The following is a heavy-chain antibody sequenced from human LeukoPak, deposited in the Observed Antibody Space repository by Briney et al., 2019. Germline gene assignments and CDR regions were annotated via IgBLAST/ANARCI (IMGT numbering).Heavy chain of an antibody. V-gene: IGHV4-39*01. CDR3: ARVDTAMVTFDY. D-gene: IGHD5-18*01. J-gene: IGHJ4*02. Sequence: SETLSLTCTVSGGSISSSSYYWGWIRQPPGKGLEWIGSIYYGGSTYYNPSLKSRVTISVDTSKNQFSLKLSSVTAADTAVYYCARVDTAMVTFDYWGQGTLVTVSS. CDR2: IYYGGST. CDR1: GGSISSSSYY.